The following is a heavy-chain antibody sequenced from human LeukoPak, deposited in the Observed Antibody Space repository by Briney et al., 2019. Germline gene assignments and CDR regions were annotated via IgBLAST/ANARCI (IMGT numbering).Heavy chain of an antibody. CDR2: IKQDGSEK. Sequence: GGSLRLSCVASGFTFSSSWMSWVRQAPGKGLEWVANIKQDGSEKSHVESVRGRFTISRDNAKNSLYLQLNSLRAEDTALYYCARDNPPDYWGQGTLVTVSS. CDR3: ARDNPPDY. J-gene: IGHJ4*02. CDR1: GFTFSSSW. V-gene: IGHV3-7*03.